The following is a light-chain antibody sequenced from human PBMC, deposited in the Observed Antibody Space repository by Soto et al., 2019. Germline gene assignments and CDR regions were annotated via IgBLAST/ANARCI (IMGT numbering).Light chain of an antibody. V-gene: IGLV1-44*01. J-gene: IGLJ3*02. Sequence: QSVLTQPPSASGTPGQRVTISCSGGISNIGSNTINWYQQLPGTAPKLLIYSNDHRPSGVPDRFSGSKSGTSAYLVISGLQSEDEADYYCAGWDDSLSGCVFGGGTKLTVL. CDR2: SND. CDR3: AGWDDSLSGCV. CDR1: ISNIGSNT.